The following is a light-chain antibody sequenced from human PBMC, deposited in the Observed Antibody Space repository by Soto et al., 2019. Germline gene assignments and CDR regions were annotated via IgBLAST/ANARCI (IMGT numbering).Light chain of an antibody. Sequence: IQMTQSPSTLSASVGDRVAITCRASQSIGIWLAWYQQKPGKAPRFLFYKASSLESGVPSRFSGSGSGTEFTLTISSLQPDDFATYYCQQYNDYSWTFGQGTKVEIK. CDR1: QSIGIW. J-gene: IGKJ1*01. V-gene: IGKV1-5*03. CDR2: KAS. CDR3: QQYNDYSWT.